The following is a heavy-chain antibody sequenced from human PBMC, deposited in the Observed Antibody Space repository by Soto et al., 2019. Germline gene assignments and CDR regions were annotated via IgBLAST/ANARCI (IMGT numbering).Heavy chain of an antibody. CDR3: ARSSHKESWFDP. V-gene: IGHV4-34*01. D-gene: IGHD2-2*01. CDR1: GWSFSGHY. J-gene: IGHJ5*02. CDR2: INHSGGT. Sequence: PSETLSLTCAVYGWSFSGHYWSWIRQPPGKGLEWIGEINHSGGTSYNPSLKSRVTISVDTSKSQFSLKLTSVTAADRAVYYCARSSHKESWFDPWGQGTLVTVSS.